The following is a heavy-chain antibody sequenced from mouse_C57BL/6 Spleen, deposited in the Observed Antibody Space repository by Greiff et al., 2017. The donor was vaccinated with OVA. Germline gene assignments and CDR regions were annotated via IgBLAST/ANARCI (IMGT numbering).Heavy chain of an antibody. J-gene: IGHJ1*03. CDR2: IDPSDSYT. V-gene: IGHV1-50*01. CDR3: ARGDYYGSSRYFDV. CDR1: GYTFTSYW. D-gene: IGHD1-1*01. Sequence: PEVQLQQPGASVKLSCQASGYTFTSYWMQWVKQRPGQGLEWIGEIDPSDSYTNYNQKFKGKATLTVDTSSSTAYMQLSSLTSEDSAVYYCARGDYYGSSRYFDVWGTGTTVTVSS.